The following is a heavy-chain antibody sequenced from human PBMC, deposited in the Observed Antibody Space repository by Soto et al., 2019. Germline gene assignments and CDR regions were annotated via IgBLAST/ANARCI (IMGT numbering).Heavy chain of an antibody. V-gene: IGHV3-23*01. CDR3: EDKRTMVYAICY. CDR2: ISGSGGST. J-gene: IGHJ4*02. D-gene: IGHD2-8*01. Sequence: PGGSLRLSCAASGFTFSSYAMSWVRQAPGKGLEWVSAISGSGGSTYYADSVKGRFTISRDNSKNTLYLQMNSLRTEDTAVYYCEDKRTMVYAICYWGQGTLVTVSS. CDR1: GFTFSSYA.